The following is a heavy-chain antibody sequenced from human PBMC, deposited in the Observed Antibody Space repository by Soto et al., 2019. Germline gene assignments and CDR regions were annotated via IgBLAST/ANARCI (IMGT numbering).Heavy chain of an antibody. J-gene: IGHJ5*02. D-gene: IGHD3-3*01. Sequence: SETLSLTCTVSGGSISSYYWSWIRQPPGKGLEWIGYIYYSGSTNYNPSLNSRVTISVDTSKNQFSLKLSSVTAADTAVYYCARKGGGSYDFWSGSYWPWFDPWGQGTLVTVSS. CDR3: ARKGGGSYDFWSGSYWPWFDP. V-gene: IGHV4-59*01. CDR2: IYYSGST. CDR1: GGSISSYY.